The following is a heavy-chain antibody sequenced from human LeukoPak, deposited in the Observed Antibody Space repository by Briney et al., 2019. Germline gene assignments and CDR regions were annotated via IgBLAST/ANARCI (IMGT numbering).Heavy chain of an antibody. CDR2: ISGSGGST. Sequence: GSLRLTCAASGFTFSSYAMSWVRQAPGKGLEWVSAISGSGGSTYYADSVKGRFTISRDNSKNTLYLQMNSLRAEDTAVYYCANSDYYDSSGYPLDAEYFQHWGQGTLVTVSS. D-gene: IGHD3-22*01. CDR1: GFTFSSYA. CDR3: ANSDYYDSSGYPLDAEYFQH. J-gene: IGHJ1*01. V-gene: IGHV3-23*01.